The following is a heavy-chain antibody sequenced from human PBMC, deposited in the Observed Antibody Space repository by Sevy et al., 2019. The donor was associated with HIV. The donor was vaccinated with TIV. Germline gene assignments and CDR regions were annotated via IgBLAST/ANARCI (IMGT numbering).Heavy chain of an antibody. D-gene: IGHD2-15*01. CDR1: GFTFSDYY. V-gene: IGHV3-11*06. J-gene: IGHJ4*02. CDR3: ARGDCCGGSCYADY. CDR2: ISSSSSYT. Sequence: GGSLRLSCAASGFTFSDYYMSWIRQAPGKGLEWVSYISSSSSYTNYADSVKGRFTISRDNAKNSLYLQMNSLRAEDTAVYYCARGDCCGGSCYADYWGQGTLVTVSS.